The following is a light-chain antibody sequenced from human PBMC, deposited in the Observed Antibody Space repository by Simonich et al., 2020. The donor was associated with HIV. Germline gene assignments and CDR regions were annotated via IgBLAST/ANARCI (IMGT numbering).Light chain of an antibody. CDR2: RNN. V-gene: IGLV1-44*01. J-gene: IGLJ2*01. CDR1: NSNIGSNT. Sequence: QSVLTQPPSASGTPGQRVTISCSGSNSNIGSNTVNWYQQLPGTAPKLLIYRNNQRPSGVPDRFFGSKSGTAASLASSGLQSEDEADYYCAAWDDSLNGHVIFGGGTKLTVV. CDR3: AAWDDSLNGHVI.